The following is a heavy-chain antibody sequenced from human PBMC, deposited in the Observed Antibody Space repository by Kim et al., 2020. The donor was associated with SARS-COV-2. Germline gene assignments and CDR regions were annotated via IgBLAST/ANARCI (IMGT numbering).Heavy chain of an antibody. CDR3: ASRPCNSRHFYSAVVDY. CDR2: IKEDGTER. D-gene: IGHD3-3*02. Sequence: GGSLRLSCATSGFSFNDCWMTWVRQAPGKGLEWVAKIKEDGTERYYVDSVKGRFTISRDNSKKSLYLQMNSLRVEDMAVYYCASRPCNSRHFYSAVVDYWGPGTLVTVSS. V-gene: IGHV3-7*01. J-gene: IGHJ4*02. CDR1: GFSFNDCW.